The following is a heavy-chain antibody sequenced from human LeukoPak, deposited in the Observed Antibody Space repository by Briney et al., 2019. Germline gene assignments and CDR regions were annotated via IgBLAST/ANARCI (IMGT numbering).Heavy chain of an antibody. J-gene: IGHJ4*02. D-gene: IGHD3-10*01. CDR3: TGNYYGSGSYADFDY. Sequence: GGSLRLSCAASGFTFSNYGMSWVRQAPGKGLEWVSGISGSGGSTYYADSVKGRFTISRDDSKNTAYLQMDSLKTEDTAVYYCTGNYYGSGSYADFDYWGQGTLVTVSS. CDR2: ISGSGGST. CDR1: GFTFSNYG. V-gene: IGHV3-23*01.